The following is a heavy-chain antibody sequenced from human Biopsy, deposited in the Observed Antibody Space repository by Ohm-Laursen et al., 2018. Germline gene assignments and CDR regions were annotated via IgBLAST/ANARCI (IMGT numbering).Heavy chain of an antibody. CDR2: VYNGGIT. V-gene: IGHV4-59*01. CDR1: GGSIISYY. CDR3: ARTPRDSFWSGSYKRGLWFDP. Sequence: SETLSLTCSVSGGSIISYYWTWIRQPPGKGLEWIGHVYNGGITDYNPSLKSRVTISKDTSKNQFSLQVNSVTAADTAVYYCARTPRDSFWSGSYKRGLWFDPWGQGTLVTVFS. D-gene: IGHD3-3*01. J-gene: IGHJ5*02.